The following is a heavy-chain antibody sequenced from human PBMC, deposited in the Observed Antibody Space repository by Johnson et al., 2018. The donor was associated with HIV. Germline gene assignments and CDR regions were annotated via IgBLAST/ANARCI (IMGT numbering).Heavy chain of an antibody. CDR1: GFTFSSSA. J-gene: IGHJ3*02. D-gene: IGHD3-16*01. CDR2: ISYDGSIK. V-gene: IGHV3-30-3*01. CDR3: ARGLGLQQIDI. Sequence: QVQLVESGGGVVQPGKSLRLSCAASGFTFSSSAMHWVRQAPGQGLQWVALISYDGSIKSYADSVTGRFTISRDNSKNTLYLQMNRLRADDTAVYYCARGLGLQQIDIWGQGTMVTVSS.